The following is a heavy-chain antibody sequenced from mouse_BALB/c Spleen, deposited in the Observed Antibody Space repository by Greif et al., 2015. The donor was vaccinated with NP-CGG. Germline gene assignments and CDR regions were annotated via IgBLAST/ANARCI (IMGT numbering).Heavy chain of an antibody. CDR2: IDPENGDT. J-gene: IGHJ4*01. CDR1: GFNIKDYY. Sequence: VQLQQSGAELVRSGASVKLSCTASGFNIKDYYMHWVKQRPEQGLEWIGWIDPENGDTEYAPKFQGKATMTADTSSNTAYLQLSSLTSEDTAVHYCTITTVVGSAMDYWGQGTSVTVSS. D-gene: IGHD1-1*01. CDR3: TITTVVGSAMDY. V-gene: IGHV14-4*02.